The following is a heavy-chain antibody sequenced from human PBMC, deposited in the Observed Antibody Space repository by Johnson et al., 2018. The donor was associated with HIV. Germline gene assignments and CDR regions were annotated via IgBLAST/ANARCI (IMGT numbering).Heavy chain of an antibody. D-gene: IGHD3-16*01. J-gene: IGHJ3*02. V-gene: IGHV3-30*04. CDR2: ISYDGNNK. CDR3: ARRGRRADDAFDI. CDR1: GFTFNSYP. Sequence: VQLVESGGGVVQPGRSLRLSCAASGFTFNSYPMHWVRQAPGKGLEWVAVISYDGNNKYYADSVKGRFTISRDNSKNTLYLQMNSLRAEDTAVYYCARRGRRADDAFDIWGQGTMVTVSS.